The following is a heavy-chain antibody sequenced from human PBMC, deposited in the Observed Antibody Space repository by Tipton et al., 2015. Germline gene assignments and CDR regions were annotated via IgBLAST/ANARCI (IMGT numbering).Heavy chain of an antibody. CDR3: ARHVELRPSLGWFDP. V-gene: IGHV4-39*01. CDR1: GGSISSRGYY. Sequence: TLSLTCTVSGGSISSRGYYWNWIRQQPGKGLEWIGGIDYSGRTYYNLSLKSRVTISVDTSKNHFSLNLSSVTAADTAVYYCARHVELRPSLGWFDPWGQGTLVTVSS. J-gene: IGHJ5*02. D-gene: IGHD1-1*01. CDR2: IDYSGRT.